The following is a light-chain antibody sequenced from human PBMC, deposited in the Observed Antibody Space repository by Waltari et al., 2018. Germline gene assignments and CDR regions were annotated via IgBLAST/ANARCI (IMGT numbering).Light chain of an antibody. V-gene: IGKV3-20*01. Sequence: ESVLTQSPGTLSLSPGERATLSCRASQTVPSNHFAWYQQRPGQAPRLLIYHASVRVTGLPDRFSGSGSGTDFTLTISRLEPEDFAVYYCQQYGTSPPYTFGQGTKLEIK. CDR2: HAS. CDR3: QQYGTSPPYT. J-gene: IGKJ2*01. CDR1: QTVPSNH.